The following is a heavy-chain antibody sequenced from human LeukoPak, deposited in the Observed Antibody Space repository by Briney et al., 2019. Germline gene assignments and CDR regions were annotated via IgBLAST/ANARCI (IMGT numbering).Heavy chain of an antibody. V-gene: IGHV4-61*01. J-gene: IGHJ5*02. Sequence: SETLSLTCTVSGGCVSSGSYYWNWIRQPPGKGLEWIGYIYYSGNTNYNPSLKSRVTISVDTSKNQFSLKLSSVTAADTAVHYCARGMVQYNWFDPWGQGTLVTVSS. CDR3: ARGMVQYNWFDP. CDR2: IYYSGNT. D-gene: IGHD2-8*01. CDR1: GGCVSSGSYY.